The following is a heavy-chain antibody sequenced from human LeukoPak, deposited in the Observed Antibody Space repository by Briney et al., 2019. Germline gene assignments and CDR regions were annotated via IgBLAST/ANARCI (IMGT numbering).Heavy chain of an antibody. CDR1: GFTFSSYA. V-gene: IGHV3-64D*06. CDR3: AKGQAYYYDSSGYVDY. D-gene: IGHD3-22*01. Sequence: GGSLRLSCSASGFTFSSYAMHWVRQAPGKGLDYVSAISSNGGSTYYADSVKVRFTISRDNSKNTLYLQMSSLRAEDTAVYYCAKGQAYYYDSSGYVDYWGQGTLVTVSP. CDR2: ISSNGGST. J-gene: IGHJ4*02.